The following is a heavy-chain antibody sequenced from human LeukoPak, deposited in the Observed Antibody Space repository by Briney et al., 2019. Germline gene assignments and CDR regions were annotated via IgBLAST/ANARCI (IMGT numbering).Heavy chain of an antibody. CDR1: GFTFTNYA. D-gene: IGHD1-1*01. CDR2: ISGSGSNT. CDR3: AKLAGTGTTPTDY. V-gene: IGHV3-23*01. J-gene: IGHJ4*02. Sequence: GGSLRLSCAASGFTFTNYAMTWVRQAPGKGLEWVAVISGSGSNTDYADSVKGRFTISRDNSKNTLSLQMNSLRAEDTAIYYCAKLAGTGTTPTDYWGQGTLVTVSS.